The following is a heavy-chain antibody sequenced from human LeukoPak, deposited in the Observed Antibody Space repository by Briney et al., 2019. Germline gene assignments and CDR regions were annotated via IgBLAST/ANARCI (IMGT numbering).Heavy chain of an antibody. J-gene: IGHJ5*02. CDR1: GYSFTSYW. V-gene: IGHV5-51*01. D-gene: IGHD4-17*01. CDR2: IYPGDSDT. CDR3: AIKLTVTELINWFVP. Sequence: GEALQISCKGSGYSFTSYWIGWVRQMPGKGLEWMGIIYPGDSDTRYSPSFQGQVTISADTSISTAYLQWSSLNTYDTAMYYCAIKLTVTELINWFVPWVQGRMVTVSS.